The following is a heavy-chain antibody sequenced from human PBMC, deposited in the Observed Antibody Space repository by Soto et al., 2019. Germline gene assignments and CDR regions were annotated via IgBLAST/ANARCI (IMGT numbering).Heavy chain of an antibody. J-gene: IGHJ6*02. D-gene: IGHD3-22*01. CDR3: ARFGYYYDSSGHKSYYYGMDV. Sequence: SGTLSLTCTVSGGSISSGGYYWSWIRQHPGKGLEWFGYIFHSGNTNYNPSLKSRVTVSVDASMNQFSLKLSSVTAADTAVYYCARFGYYYDSSGHKSYYYGMDVWGQGTTVTVSS. V-gene: IGHV4-61*08. CDR1: GGSISSGGYY. CDR2: IFHSGNT.